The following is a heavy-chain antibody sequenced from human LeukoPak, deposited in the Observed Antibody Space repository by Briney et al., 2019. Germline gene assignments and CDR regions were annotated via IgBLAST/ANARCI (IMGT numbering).Heavy chain of an antibody. J-gene: IGHJ4*02. CDR1: GFTFSSYS. CDR2: IISSSSYI. V-gene: IGHV3-21*01. Sequence: GGSLRLSCAASGFTFSSYSMNWGRRAPGKGGEWGSSIISSSSYIYYADSVKGRFTISRDNSKNSLYLQMNSLRAEDTAVYYCARSYYDSSGGYYFDYWGQGTLVTVSS. D-gene: IGHD3-22*01. CDR3: ARSYYDSSGGYYFDY.